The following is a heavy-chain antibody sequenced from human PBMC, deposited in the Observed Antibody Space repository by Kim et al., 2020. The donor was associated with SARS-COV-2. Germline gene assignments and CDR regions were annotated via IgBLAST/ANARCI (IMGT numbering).Heavy chain of an antibody. D-gene: IGHD3-22*01. J-gene: IGHJ4*02. V-gene: IGHV4-31*02. Sequence: LKSRVTISVDTSKNQFSLKLSSVTAADTAVYYCARFSTDDSSGYSLNFDYWGQGTLVTVSS. CDR3: ARFSTDDSSGYSLNFDY.